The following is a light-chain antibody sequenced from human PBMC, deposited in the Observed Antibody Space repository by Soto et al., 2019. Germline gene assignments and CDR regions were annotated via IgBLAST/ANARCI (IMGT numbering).Light chain of an antibody. Sequence: QSALTQPPSASGTPGQRVTISCSGSSSNIGSNNVNWYQQRPGTAPKLLIYTNNQRPSGVPDRFSGSRSGTSASLAISGLQSEDEADYYCAAWDDRLNGVIFGGGTKLTVL. CDR3: AAWDDRLNGVI. V-gene: IGLV1-44*01. J-gene: IGLJ2*01. CDR1: SSNIGSNN. CDR2: TNN.